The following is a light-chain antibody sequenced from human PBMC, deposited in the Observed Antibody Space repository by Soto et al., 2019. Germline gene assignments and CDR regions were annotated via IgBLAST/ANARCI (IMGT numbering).Light chain of an antibody. V-gene: IGKV3-20*01. CDR2: GAS. Sequence: EIVLTQSPGTLSLSPGERATLSCRASQIIGSNHLAWYQQKPGQAPRLLIYGASSRATGIPDRFSGGGSGTGSIRTVSSLEPEDFAVYYCQQYGSSPPYTFGQGTKLALK. CDR3: QQYGSSPPYT. CDR1: QIIGSNH. J-gene: IGKJ2*01.